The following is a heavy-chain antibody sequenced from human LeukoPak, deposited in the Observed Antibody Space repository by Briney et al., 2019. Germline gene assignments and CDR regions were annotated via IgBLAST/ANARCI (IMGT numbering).Heavy chain of an antibody. CDR1: GFTFSNHA. Sequence: GGSLRLSCAGSGFTFSNHAMSWVRQAPGQGLEWASVIYSGGSTYYADSVKGRFTISRDNSKNTLYLQMNSLRAEDTAVYYCARDLVGATRDAFDIWGQGTMVTVSS. CDR2: IYSGGST. CDR3: ARDLVGATRDAFDI. D-gene: IGHD1-26*01. V-gene: IGHV3-53*01. J-gene: IGHJ3*02.